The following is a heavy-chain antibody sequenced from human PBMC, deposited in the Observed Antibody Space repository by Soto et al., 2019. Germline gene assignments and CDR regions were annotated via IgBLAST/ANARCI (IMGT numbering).Heavy chain of an antibody. D-gene: IGHD2-2*01. CDR2: INHSGST. J-gene: IGHJ6*03. Sequence: SETLSLTCAVYGGSFSGYYWSWIRQPPGKGLEWIGEINHSGSTNYNPSLKSRVTISVDTSKNQFSLKLSSVTAADTAVYYCARVPRFDCSSTSCYGEHKYYYYMDVRGKGTTVTVSS. CDR1: GGSFSGYY. V-gene: IGHV4-34*01. CDR3: ARVPRFDCSSTSCYGEHKYYYYMDV.